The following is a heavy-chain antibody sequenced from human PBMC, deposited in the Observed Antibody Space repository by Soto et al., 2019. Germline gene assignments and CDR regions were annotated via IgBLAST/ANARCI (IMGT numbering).Heavy chain of an antibody. CDR1: GGSISSGGYY. J-gene: IGHJ4*02. D-gene: IGHD1-7*01. Sequence: SETLSLTCTVSGGSISSGGYYWSWIRQHPGKGLEWIGYIYYNGSTYYNPSLKSRLTISVDTSKNQFSLKLSSVTAADTALYYCARDSSWLTGTTGYFYYWGQGTLVTVSS. V-gene: IGHV4-31*03. CDR3: ARDSSWLTGTTGYFYY. CDR2: IYYNGST.